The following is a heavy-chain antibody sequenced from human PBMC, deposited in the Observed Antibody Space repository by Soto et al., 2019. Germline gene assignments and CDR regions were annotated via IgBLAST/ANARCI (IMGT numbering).Heavy chain of an antibody. CDR3: ARDHRVSSSGIYDFDH. V-gene: IGHV3-74*01. J-gene: IGHJ4*02. Sequence: EVQLVESGGGLVQPGGSLRLSCAASGFTFSSYWMHWVRHVPGKGLEWISRLSCDGSGTTYADSVKGRFTSSRDNAKNTLELQMNSLKVEDTAVYYCARDHRVSSSGIYDFDHWGQGTLVTVSS. CDR1: GFTFSSYW. D-gene: IGHD3-10*01. CDR2: LSCDGSGT.